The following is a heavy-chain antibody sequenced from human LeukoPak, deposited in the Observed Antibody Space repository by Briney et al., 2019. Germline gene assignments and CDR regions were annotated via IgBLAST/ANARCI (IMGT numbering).Heavy chain of an antibody. CDR1: GFTFSDYY. CDR3: ASAHYSSNGVCYHP. Sequence: GGSLTLSCAASGFTFSDYYMSWIRQAPGKGLEWVSYISSSGSTIYYADSVKGRFTISRDNAKNSLYLQMNSLRAEDTAVYSCASAHYSSNGVCYHPWGQGTLVTVSS. CDR2: ISSSGSTI. D-gene: IGHD2-8*01. J-gene: IGHJ5*02. V-gene: IGHV3-11*04.